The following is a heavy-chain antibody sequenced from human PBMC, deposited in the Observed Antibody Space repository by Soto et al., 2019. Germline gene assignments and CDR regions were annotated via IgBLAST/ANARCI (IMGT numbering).Heavy chain of an antibody. D-gene: IGHD2-8*02. Sequence: QVQLQESGPGLVKPSQTLSLTCTVSGGSISSTDYYWSWIRQHPGKGLEWIGYIFYSGRNYYNPSLKSRVTMSVDTSKNQFSLKLSSVTAADRAVYYCARDLVAIPNWFDPWGQGILVTVSS. V-gene: IGHV4-31*03. J-gene: IGHJ5*02. CDR1: GGSISSTDYY. CDR2: IFYSGRN. CDR3: ARDLVAIPNWFDP.